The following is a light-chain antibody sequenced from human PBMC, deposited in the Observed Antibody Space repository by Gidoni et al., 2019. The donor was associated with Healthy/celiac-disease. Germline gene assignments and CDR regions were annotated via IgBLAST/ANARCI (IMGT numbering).Light chain of an antibody. Sequence: QLTPSPSSLSASVGDRVTITCRASQSISSYLNWYQQKPGKAPKLLIYAASSLQSGVPSRFSGSGSGTDFTLTISSLQPEDFATYYCQQSYSTPLTFGGGTKVEIK. J-gene: IGKJ4*01. V-gene: IGKV1-39*01. CDR2: AAS. CDR3: QQSYSTPLT. CDR1: QSISSY.